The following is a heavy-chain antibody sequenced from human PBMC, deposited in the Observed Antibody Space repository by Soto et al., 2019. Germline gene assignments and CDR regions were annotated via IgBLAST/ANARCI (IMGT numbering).Heavy chain of an antibody. V-gene: IGHV1-18*01. CDR1: GYTFTSYG. CDR2: ISAYNGNT. Sequence: QVQLVQSGAEVKKPVASVKVSCKASGYTFTSYGISWVRQAPGQGLEWMGWISAYNGNTNYAQKLQGRVTMTTDTSTSTAYMELRSLRSDDTAVYYCARDPPRSGYYTADAFDIWGQGTMVTVSS. J-gene: IGHJ3*02. CDR3: ARDPPRSGYYTADAFDI. D-gene: IGHD3-3*01.